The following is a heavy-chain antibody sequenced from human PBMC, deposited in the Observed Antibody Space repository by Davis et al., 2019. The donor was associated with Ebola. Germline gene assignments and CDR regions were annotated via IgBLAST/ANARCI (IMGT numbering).Heavy chain of an antibody. CDR2: MNPNSGNT. V-gene: IGHV1-8*01. J-gene: IGHJ5*02. CDR1: GYTFTSYD. Sequence: ASVKVSCKASGYTFTSYDINWVRQATGQGLEWMGWMNPNSGNTGYAQKFRDRVTITRDTSASTSYMELSSLRSEDTAVFYCARGKTVAGTRGLSWFDPWGPGTLVTVSS. D-gene: IGHD6-19*01. CDR3: ARGKTVAGTRGLSWFDP.